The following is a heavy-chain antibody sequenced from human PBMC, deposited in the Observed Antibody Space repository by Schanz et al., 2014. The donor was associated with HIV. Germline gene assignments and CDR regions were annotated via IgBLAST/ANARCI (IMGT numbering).Heavy chain of an antibody. CDR3: RVFMGAFDV. CDR1: GFSFSTYG. CDR2: ISYDGTDK. D-gene: IGHD6-13*01. J-gene: IGHJ3*01. Sequence: QVQLVESGGGMVQPGKSLRLTCAASGFSFSTYGMHWVRQAPGKGLEWVAVISYDGTDKYYADSVKGRFTISRDSSKNTLYLQMNSLRVEDTAIYYCRVFMGAFDVWGQGTMVTVSS. V-gene: IGHV3-30*03.